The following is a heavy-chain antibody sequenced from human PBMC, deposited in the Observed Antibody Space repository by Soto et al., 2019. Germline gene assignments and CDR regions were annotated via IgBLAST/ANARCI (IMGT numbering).Heavy chain of an antibody. Sequence: GSLRLSCAASGFTFSSYWMSWVRQAPGKGLEWVANIKQDGSWALYADSMEGRLTISRDNAKNTLYLQMNSLRAEDTAVYYCVRGDGDYYDGNGYLGRHWGQGTLVTVSS. CDR3: VRGDGDYYDGNGYLGRH. J-gene: IGHJ4*02. V-gene: IGHV3-7*04. CDR1: GFTFSSYW. CDR2: IKQDGSWA. D-gene: IGHD3-22*01.